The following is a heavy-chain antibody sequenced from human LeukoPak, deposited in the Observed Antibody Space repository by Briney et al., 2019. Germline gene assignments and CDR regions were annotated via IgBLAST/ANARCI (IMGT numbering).Heavy chain of an antibody. Sequence: SQTLSLTCTVSGGSISSGDYYWSWIRQPPGKGLEWIGCIYYSGSTYYNPSLKSRVTISVDTSKNQFSLKLSSVTAADTAVYYCARIGLSDYYDSSGGSIGYWGQGTLVTVSS. V-gene: IGHV4-30-4*01. CDR2: IYYSGST. CDR3: ARIGLSDYYDSSGGSIGY. J-gene: IGHJ4*02. D-gene: IGHD3-22*01. CDR1: GGSISSGDYY.